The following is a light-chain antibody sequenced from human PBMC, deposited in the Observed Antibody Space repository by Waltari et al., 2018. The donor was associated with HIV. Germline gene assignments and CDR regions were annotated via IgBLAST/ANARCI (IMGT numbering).Light chain of an antibody. CDR2: EVS. CDR3: CSYAGSNTGV. J-gene: IGLJ3*02. Sequence: QSALTQPASVSGSPGQSITISCTGTSSDVATYNLVSWYQQHPGKAPKLIIYEVSVRPSGVSNRCSGSKSGNTASLTISGLQAEDEADYYCCSYAGSNTGVFGGGTKLTVL. V-gene: IGLV2-23*02. CDR1: SSDVATYNL.